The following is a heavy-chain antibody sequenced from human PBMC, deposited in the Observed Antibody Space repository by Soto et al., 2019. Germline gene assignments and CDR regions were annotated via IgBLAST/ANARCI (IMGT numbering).Heavy chain of an antibody. V-gene: IGHV3-30*03. J-gene: IGHJ4*02. Sequence: PGGSLTLSCAASGFTFRSYGMHGVRQTPGKGLEWVAVISYDGSNKYYENSVKGGFTIYRDNSKNTLYLQRNSLRAEDTAVYYCAYSSSWPIWGQGTLVTVAS. CDR1: GFTFRSYG. D-gene: IGHD6-13*01. CDR2: ISYDGSNK. CDR3: AYSSSWPI.